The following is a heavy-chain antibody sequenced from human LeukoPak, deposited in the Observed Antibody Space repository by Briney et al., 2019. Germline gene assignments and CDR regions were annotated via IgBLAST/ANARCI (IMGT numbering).Heavy chain of an antibody. CDR1: GVSVSTSH. CDR3: SEGYFEPFDH. CDR2: LSYTGKT. V-gene: IGHV4-59*02. Sequence: SETLSLTCNVSGVSVSTSHWNWIRQRPGKGLEWIGRLSYTGKTDYNPSLKSRVSISLGSSNNHFSLKLTSVTAADTAVYYCSEGYFEPFDHWGQGILVTVSS. J-gene: IGHJ4*02. D-gene: IGHD2/OR15-2a*01.